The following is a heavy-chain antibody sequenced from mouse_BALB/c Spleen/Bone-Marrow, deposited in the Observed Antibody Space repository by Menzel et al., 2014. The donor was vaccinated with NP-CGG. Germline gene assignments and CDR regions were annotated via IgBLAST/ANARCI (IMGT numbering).Heavy chain of an antibody. CDR2: IHPNSGNT. J-gene: IGHJ2*01. V-gene: IGHV1S130*01. D-gene: IGHD2-10*02. CDR3: AKDPRCTYSFDY. Sequence: VQLQESGSVLVRPGASVMLSCKASGYTFTNSWIHWAKQRPGQGLEWIGDIHPNSGNTNYNEKFKAKATLTVDTSSSTAYVDLSSLTSESSALYYCAKDPRCTYSFDYSGHSAPLTLSS. CDR1: GYTFTNSW.